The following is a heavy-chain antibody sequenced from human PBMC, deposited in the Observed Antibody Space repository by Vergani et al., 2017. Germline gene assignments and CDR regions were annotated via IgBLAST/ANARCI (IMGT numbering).Heavy chain of an antibody. CDR1: GFTFSSYA. J-gene: IGHJ4*02. CDR2: ISYDGSNK. D-gene: IGHD4-11*01. CDR3: AIGGDINYLEVFDY. V-gene: IGHV3-30-3*01. Sequence: VQLVESGGGLVQPGGSLRLSCAVSGFTFSSYAMHWVRQAPGKGLEWVAVISYDGSNKYYADSVKGRFTISRDNSKNTLYLQMNSLRAEDTAVYYCAIGGDINYLEVFDYWGQGTLVTVSS.